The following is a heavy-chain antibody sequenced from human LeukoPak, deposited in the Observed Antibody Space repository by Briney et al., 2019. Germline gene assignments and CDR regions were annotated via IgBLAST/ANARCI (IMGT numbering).Heavy chain of an antibody. D-gene: IGHD5-12*01. CDR2: ISGSGGST. V-gene: IGHV3-23*01. Sequence: GGSLRLSCAASGFPFSIYAMSWVRRAPGKGLEWVSAISGSGGSTYYADSVKGRFTISRDNSKNTLYLQMNSLRAEDTAVYYCAKGVYSGWYYFDYWGQGTLVTASS. CDR1: GFPFSIYA. J-gene: IGHJ4*02. CDR3: AKGVYSGWYYFDY.